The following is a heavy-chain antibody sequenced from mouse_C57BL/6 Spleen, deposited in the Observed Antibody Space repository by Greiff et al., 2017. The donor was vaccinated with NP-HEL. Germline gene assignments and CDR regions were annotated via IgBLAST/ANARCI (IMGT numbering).Heavy chain of an antibody. CDR3: AREYYYGSSPYYFDY. CDR2: ISYDGSN. CDR1: GYSITSGYY. J-gene: IGHJ2*01. V-gene: IGHV3-6*01. D-gene: IGHD1-1*01. Sequence: ESGPGLVKPSQSLSLTCSVTGYSITSGYYWNWIRQFPGNKLEWMGYISYDGSNNYNPSLKNRISITRDTSKNQFFLKLNSVTTEDTATYYCAREYYYGSSPYYFDYWGQGTTLTVSS.